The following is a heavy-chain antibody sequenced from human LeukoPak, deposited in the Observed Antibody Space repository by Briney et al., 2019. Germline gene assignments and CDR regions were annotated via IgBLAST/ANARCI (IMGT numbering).Heavy chain of an antibody. CDR1: GDTFTGDY. CDR2: IHPNSGGT. J-gene: IGHJ4*02. Sequence: ASVKVSCKASGDTFTGDYMHWVRQAPGQGLEWMGWIHPNSGGTNYVQKFQGRVTMTRDTSISTAYMVLSRLRSDDTAVYYCAGTLPATTELPYYWGQGTLVTVSS. D-gene: IGHD2-2*01. V-gene: IGHV1-2*02. CDR3: AGTLPATTELPYY.